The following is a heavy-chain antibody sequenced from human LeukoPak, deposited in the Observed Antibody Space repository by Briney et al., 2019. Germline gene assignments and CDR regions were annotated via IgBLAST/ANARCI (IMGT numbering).Heavy chain of an antibody. CDR2: IYSGGST. J-gene: IGHJ4*02. Sequence: PGRSLRLSCTVSGFTVSSNSMSWVRQAPGKGLEWVSFIYSGGSTQYSDSVKGRFTISRDNSKNTLYLQMNSLRAEDTAVYYCARRAGDYSHPYDYWGQGTLVTVSS. D-gene: IGHD3-22*01. CDR3: ARRAGDYSHPYDY. CDR1: GFTVSSNS. V-gene: IGHV3-53*01.